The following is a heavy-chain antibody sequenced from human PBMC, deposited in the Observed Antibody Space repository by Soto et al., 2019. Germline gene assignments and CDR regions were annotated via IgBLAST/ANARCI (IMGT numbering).Heavy chain of an antibody. CDR3: ARAITMVRGVMSLLFDY. D-gene: IGHD3-10*01. V-gene: IGHV4-31*03. CDR1: GGSISSGGYY. CDR2: IYYSGST. Sequence: SETLSLTCTVSGGSISSGGYYWSWIRQHPGKGLEWIGYIYYSGSTYYNPSLKSRVTISVDTSKNQFSLKLSSVTAADTAVYYCARAITMVRGVMSLLFDYWGQGTLVTVSS. J-gene: IGHJ4*02.